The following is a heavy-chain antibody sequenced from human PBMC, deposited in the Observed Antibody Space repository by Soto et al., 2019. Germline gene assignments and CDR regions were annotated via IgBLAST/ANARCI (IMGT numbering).Heavy chain of an antibody. D-gene: IGHD1-1*01. CDR1: GFTFXSYA. Sequence: GGSLRLSCSACGFTFXSYAMSWVRQAPGKGLEWISTISERSAYISYSDSVKGRFSISRDNSKNTLYLQMNSLRAEDTAVYYCATRGTSREFDYWGQGTLVTVSS. J-gene: IGHJ4*02. CDR2: ISERSAYI. V-gene: IGHV3-23*01. CDR3: ATRGTSREFDY.